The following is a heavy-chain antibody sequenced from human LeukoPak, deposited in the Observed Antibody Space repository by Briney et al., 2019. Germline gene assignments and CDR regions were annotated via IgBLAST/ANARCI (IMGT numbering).Heavy chain of an antibody. D-gene: IGHD7-27*01. CDR1: GFTVSNNY. CDR2: IYSGGST. CDR3: ARRLAAAWGADS. J-gene: IGHJ4*02. Sequence: GGSLRLSCAASGFTVSNNYMTWVRQAPGKGPEGVSVIYSGGSTYYADSVKDRFTLSRDNSKKTVYLQMNSLRDAHTPVYYCARRLAAAWGADSWGQGTLVTVSS. V-gene: IGHV3-53*01.